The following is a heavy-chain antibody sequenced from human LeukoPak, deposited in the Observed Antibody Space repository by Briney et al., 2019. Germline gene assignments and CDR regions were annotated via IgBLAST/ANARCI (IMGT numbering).Heavy chain of an antibody. CDR1: GFTFSGYA. CDR3: TRDVRAGTLDY. CDR2: TNHDGNEK. V-gene: IGHV3-7*01. D-gene: IGHD3-10*02. Sequence: GGSLRLSCAASGFTFSGYAMSWVRQAPGKGLEWVASTNHDGNEKYYGDSVKGRFTISRDNAKDSLYLQMNSLRVDDTAVYYCTRDVRAGTLDYWGQGTLVTVSS. J-gene: IGHJ4*02.